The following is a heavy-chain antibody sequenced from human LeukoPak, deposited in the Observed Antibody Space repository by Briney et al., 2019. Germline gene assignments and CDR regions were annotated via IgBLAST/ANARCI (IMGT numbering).Heavy chain of an antibody. D-gene: IGHD3-10*01. CDR3: ARVITMVRGASQYYFDY. J-gene: IGHJ4*02. V-gene: IGHV1-69*05. Sequence: ASVKVSCKASGGTFSSYAISWVRQAPGQGLEWMGGITPIFGTANYAQKFQGRVTITTDESTSTAYMELSSLRSEDTAVYYCARVITMVRGASQYYFDYWGQGTLVTVSS. CDR2: ITPIFGTA. CDR1: GGTFSSYA.